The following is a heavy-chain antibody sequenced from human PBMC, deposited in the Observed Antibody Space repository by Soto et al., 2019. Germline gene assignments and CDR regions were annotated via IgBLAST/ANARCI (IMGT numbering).Heavy chain of an antibody. CDR2: ISGSGGST. Sequence: PGGSLRLSCAASGSTFSSYAMSWVRQAPGKGLEWVSAISGSGGSTYYADSVKGRFTISRDNSKNTLYLQMNSLRAEDTAVYYCAKDIIQLWFGWDYWGQGTLVTVSS. CDR3: AKDIIQLWFGWDY. J-gene: IGHJ4*02. D-gene: IGHD5-18*01. V-gene: IGHV3-23*01. CDR1: GSTFSSYA.